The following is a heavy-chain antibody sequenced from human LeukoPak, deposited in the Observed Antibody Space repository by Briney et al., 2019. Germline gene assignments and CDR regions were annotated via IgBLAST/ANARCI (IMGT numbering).Heavy chain of an antibody. D-gene: IGHD3-10*01. CDR1: GGSISSYN. J-gene: IGHJ4*02. CDR2: IDYSVST. V-gene: IGHV4-59*01. Sequence: SETLSLTCTVSGGSISSYNWSWLRQPPGKGLEWIGYIDYSVSTTYNPSLKSRVTISLDTSKNQFSLKLSSVTAADTAVYYCASDYGSGSYRFDYWGQGTLVTLSS. CDR3: ASDYGSGSYRFDY.